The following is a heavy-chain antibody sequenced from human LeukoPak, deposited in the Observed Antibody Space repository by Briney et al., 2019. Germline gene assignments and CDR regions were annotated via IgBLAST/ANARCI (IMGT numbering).Heavy chain of an antibody. CDR1: GFTLIGYA. V-gene: IGHV3-64D*06. Sequence: GGSLRLSCAASGFTLIGYAMTWVRQAPGKGLEYVSAISSNGDNTYYADSVKGRFTISRDNSKNTLYLQMSSLRADDTAVYYCVRGTGYWGQGTLVTVSS. CDR2: ISSNGDNT. J-gene: IGHJ4*02. CDR3: VRGTGY.